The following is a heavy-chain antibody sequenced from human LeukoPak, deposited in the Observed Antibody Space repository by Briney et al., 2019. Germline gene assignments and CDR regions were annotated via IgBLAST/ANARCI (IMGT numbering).Heavy chain of an antibody. CDR2: IGRSSSKI. Sequence: PGGSLRLSGASSGFTFSSYSMNWVRQAPGKGLEWVSYIGRSSSKIFYADCVRGRFTIYRDNDKNSLYLQMQSLRGEDAAIYYCERDNFGACDIWGQGTMVTVSS. CDR1: GFTFSSYS. CDR3: ERDNFGACDI. J-gene: IGHJ3*02. V-gene: IGHV3-48*01. D-gene: IGHD1-20*01.